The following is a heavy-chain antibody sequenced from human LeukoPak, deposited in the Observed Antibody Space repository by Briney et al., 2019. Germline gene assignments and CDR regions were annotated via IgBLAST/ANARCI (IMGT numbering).Heavy chain of an antibody. Sequence: RASVKVSCKASGYTFTKYAMNWVRQAPGQGLEWMGWINTNTGNPTYAQGFTGRFVFSLDTSVSTAYLQISSLKAEDTAVYYCARDKDYYDSSGYYYWGQGTLVTVSS. J-gene: IGHJ4*02. CDR2: INTNTGNP. CDR1: GYTFTKYA. D-gene: IGHD3-22*01. CDR3: ARDKDYYDSSGYYY. V-gene: IGHV7-4-1*02.